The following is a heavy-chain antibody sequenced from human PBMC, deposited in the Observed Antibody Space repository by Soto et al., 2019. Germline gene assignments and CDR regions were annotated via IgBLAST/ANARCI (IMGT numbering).Heavy chain of an antibody. CDR2: INTGYI. V-gene: IGHV3-21*02. D-gene: IGHD2-8*02. CDR1: GFNLTLYY. Sequence: EVQLVESGGGLVKPGGSLRLSCAASGFNLTLYYMNWVRQSPGKGLEGVASINTGYIYYADSVKGRFTISRDSAKNSLFLQMNDLGADDTAKYYCARVTPPLGSCTGGDCFRVGWFEPWGRGALVTLSS. CDR3: ARVTPPLGSCTGGDCFRVGWFEP. J-gene: IGHJ5*02.